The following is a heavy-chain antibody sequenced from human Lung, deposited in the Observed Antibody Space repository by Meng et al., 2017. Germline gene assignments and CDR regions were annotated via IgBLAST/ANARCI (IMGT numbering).Heavy chain of an antibody. J-gene: IGHJ4*01. CDR1: GFTFDDYA. V-gene: IGHV3-9*01. Sequence: SLKISCAASGFTFDDYAMHWVRQAPGKGLEWVSGISWNSGSIGYADSVKGRFTISRDNAKNSLYLQMNSLRAEDTALYYCAKVGGDYYDSSGYLDYWGHGTLVT. D-gene: IGHD3-22*01. CDR3: AKVGGDYYDSSGYLDY. CDR2: ISWNSGSI.